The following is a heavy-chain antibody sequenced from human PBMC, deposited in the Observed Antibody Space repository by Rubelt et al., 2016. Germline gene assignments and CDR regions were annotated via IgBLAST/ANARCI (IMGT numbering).Heavy chain of an antibody. V-gene: IGHV4-59*01. Sequence: QIQLQQSGPGLVKPSQTLSLTCTVSGGSMSYYYWSWIRQSPGKGLEWIGNIYYSGSTNYNSSLKSRVTVSVDTSKNQFSLNLTSVTAADTAVYYCARGYNYGPEYDFWGQGTLVTFSS. D-gene: IGHD5-18*01. CDR1: GGSMSYYY. CDR3: ARGYNYGPEYDF. J-gene: IGHJ4*02. CDR2: IYYSGST.